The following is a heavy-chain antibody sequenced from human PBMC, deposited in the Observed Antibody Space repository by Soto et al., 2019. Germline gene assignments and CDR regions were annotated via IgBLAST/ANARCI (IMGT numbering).Heavy chain of an antibody. CDR1: GGSISSYY. D-gene: IGHD3-10*01. CDR3: ARVVRIYGSGSYYPDD. CDR2: IYYSWST. Sequence: PSETLSLTCTVSGGSISSYYWSWIRQPPGKGLEWIGYIYYSWSTNYNPSLKSRVTISVDTSKNQFSLKLSSVTAADTAVYFCARVVRIYGSGSYYPDDWGPGTLVTVSS. J-gene: IGHJ4*02. V-gene: IGHV4-59*08.